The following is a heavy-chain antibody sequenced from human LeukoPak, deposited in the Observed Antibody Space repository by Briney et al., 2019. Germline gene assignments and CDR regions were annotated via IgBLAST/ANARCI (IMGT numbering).Heavy chain of an antibody. J-gene: IGHJ5*02. Sequence: SETLSLTCTVSGYSISSGYYWGWIRQPPGKGLEWIGSIYHSGSTYYNPSLKSRVTISVDTSKNQFSLKLSSVTATDTAVYYCARDRPSGDWYDGPGNRFDPWGQGTLVTVSS. D-gene: IGHD6-19*01. CDR2: IYHSGST. CDR1: GYSISSGYY. V-gene: IGHV4-38-2*02. CDR3: ARDRPSGDWYDGPGNRFDP.